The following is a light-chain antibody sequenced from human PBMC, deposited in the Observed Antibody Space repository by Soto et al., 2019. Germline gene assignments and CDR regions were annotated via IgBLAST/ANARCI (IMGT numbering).Light chain of an antibody. CDR2: GAS. CDR1: QSVSSIY. Sequence: EIVLTQSPGTLSLSPGERPTLSCRASQSVSSIYLAWYQQKPGQAPRLLIYGASRRATGIPDRFSGSGSGTDFTLTISRLEPEDFAVYYCQQYGSSRWTFGQGTKV. J-gene: IGKJ1*01. V-gene: IGKV3-20*01. CDR3: QQYGSSRWT.